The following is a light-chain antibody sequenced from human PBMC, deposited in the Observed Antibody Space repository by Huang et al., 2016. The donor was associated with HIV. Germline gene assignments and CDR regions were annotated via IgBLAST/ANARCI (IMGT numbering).Light chain of an antibody. CDR1: QSLLFRSNNKTY. CDR3: QQYFDVPWT. V-gene: IGKV4-1*01. J-gene: IGKJ1*01. CDR2: WAS. Sequence: IVMTQSPDSLAVSLGETATINCKSSQSLLFRSNNKTYLAWYQQKPGQPPTLLMSWASTRGSGVPSRFSGGGSGTDFTLTISSLQAEDGAVYFCQQYFDVPWTFGRGTKVEIK.